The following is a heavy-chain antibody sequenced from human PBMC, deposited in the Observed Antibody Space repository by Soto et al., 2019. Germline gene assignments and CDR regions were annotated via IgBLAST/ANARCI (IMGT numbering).Heavy chain of an antibody. J-gene: IGHJ4*02. CDR1: GFTFSSRG. Sequence: QVQLVESGGGVIQPGKSLRLACAASGFTFSSRGMHWVRQAPGKGLEWVAIISRDGNSKFYGGSVKGRFTISRYKSKDTLYLEMNNLLFEDTAVYYCVKEDDNYFVDYWGPGTLVTVSS. V-gene: IGHV3-30*18. CDR3: VKEDDNYFVDY. CDR2: ISRDGNSK. D-gene: IGHD1-1*01.